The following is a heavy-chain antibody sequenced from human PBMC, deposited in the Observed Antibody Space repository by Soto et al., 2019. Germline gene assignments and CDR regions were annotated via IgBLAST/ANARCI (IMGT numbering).Heavy chain of an antibody. CDR1: GFTFSSYG. CDR2: ISYDGSNK. Sequence: GGSLRLSCAASGFTFSSYGMHWVRQAPGKGLEWVAVISYDGSNKYYAESVKGRFTISSDNSKNTLYLQMNSLRAEDKAVYYCAKVRRVYCSSTSCPSQLDYCGKGT. V-gene: IGHV3-30*18. D-gene: IGHD2-2*01. CDR3: AKVRRVYCSSTSCPSQLDY. J-gene: IGHJ4*02.